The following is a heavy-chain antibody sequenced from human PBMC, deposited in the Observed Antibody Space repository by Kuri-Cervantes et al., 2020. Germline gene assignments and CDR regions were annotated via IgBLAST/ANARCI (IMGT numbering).Heavy chain of an antibody. CDR3: ARVPGLYCGGDCYDDY. V-gene: IGHV4-31*03. Sequence: SETLSLTCTVSGGSISSGGYYWSWIRQHPGKGLEWIGYIYYSGSTYYNPSLKSRVTISVNTSKNQFSLKLSSVTAADTAVYYCARVPGLYCGGDCYDDYWGQGTLVTVSS. CDR2: IYYSGST. CDR1: GGSISSGGYY. D-gene: IGHD2-21*02. J-gene: IGHJ4*02.